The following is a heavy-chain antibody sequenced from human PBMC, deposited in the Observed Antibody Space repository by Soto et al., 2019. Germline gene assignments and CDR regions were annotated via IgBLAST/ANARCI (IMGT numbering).Heavy chain of an antibody. Sequence: ASVKVSCKASGYAFTSYYMHWVREAPGQGLEWMGIINPSGGSTSYGQKSQGRVTMTRDTSTSTVYMELSSLRSEDTAVYYCARERYYYGSGSDYYFDYWGQGTLVTVSS. CDR2: INPSGGST. V-gene: IGHV1-46*03. J-gene: IGHJ4*02. CDR1: GYAFTSYY. CDR3: ARERYYYGSGSDYYFDY. D-gene: IGHD3-10*01.